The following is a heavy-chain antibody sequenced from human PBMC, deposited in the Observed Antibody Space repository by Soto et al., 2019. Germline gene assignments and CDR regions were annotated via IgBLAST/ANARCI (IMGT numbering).Heavy chain of an antibody. J-gene: IGHJ4*02. CDR2: ISGSGGAT. CDR1: GFTFSSYA. V-gene: IGHV3-23*01. Sequence: GGSLRLSCEASGFTFSSYAMNWVRQAPGKGLEWISVISGSGGATYFADSVKGRFVISRDNSKNTLYLQMNSLRAEDTAVYYCARVWNDGRIDYWGQGTLVTVSS. CDR3: ARVWNDGRIDY. D-gene: IGHD1-1*01.